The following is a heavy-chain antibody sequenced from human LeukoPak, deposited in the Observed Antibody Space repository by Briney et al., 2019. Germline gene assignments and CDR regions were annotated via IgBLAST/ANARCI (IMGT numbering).Heavy chain of an antibody. V-gene: IGHV3-23*01. D-gene: IGHD6-13*01. CDR3: IAAPGPKWYFHY. CDR2: IETNGVKT. Sequence: GESLRLSCAASGFPFTNYAMSWVRQAPGKGLEWVSSIETNGVKTYYADSMKGRFTISRDNSENTLSLQMNSLRVEDTAVYYCIAAPGPKWYFHYWGQGALVTVSS. J-gene: IGHJ4*02. CDR1: GFPFTNYA.